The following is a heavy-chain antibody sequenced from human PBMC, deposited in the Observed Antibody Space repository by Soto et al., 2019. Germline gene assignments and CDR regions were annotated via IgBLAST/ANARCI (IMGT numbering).Heavy chain of an antibody. CDR2: ISYDGRNK. CDR1: GFTFSSYG. V-gene: IGHV3-30*18. J-gene: IGHJ6*02. CDR3: AKDLGYSYGGYYYYGMDV. Sequence: GGSLRLSCAASGFTFSSYGMHWVRQAPGKGLEWVAVISYDGRNKYYADSVKGRFTISRDNSKNTLYLQMNSLRAEDTAVYYCAKDLGYSYGGYYYYGMDVWGQGTTVTVSS. D-gene: IGHD5-18*01.